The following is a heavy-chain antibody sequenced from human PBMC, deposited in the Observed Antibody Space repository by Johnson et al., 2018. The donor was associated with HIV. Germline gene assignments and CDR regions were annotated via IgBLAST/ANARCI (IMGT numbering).Heavy chain of an antibody. J-gene: IGHJ3*02. V-gene: IGHV3-73*01. Sequence: VQLVESWGGLVQPGGSLKLACAASGFTFSGSALHWVRQASGQGLEWIGHIRRNGVTSATDYAASVKGRLTISRADSQNPAYLQMNSLRHEDTAVYYWTKFVGYCRGGGCYTPGDIWGQGTMVTVSS. CDR3: TKFVGYCRGGGCYTPGDI. CDR1: GFTFSGSA. CDR2: IRRNGVTSAT. D-gene: IGHD2-15*01.